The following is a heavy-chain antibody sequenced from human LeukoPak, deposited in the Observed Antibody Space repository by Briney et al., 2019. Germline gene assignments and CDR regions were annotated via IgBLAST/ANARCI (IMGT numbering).Heavy chain of an antibody. CDR1: GFTFSSYA. CDR2: ISYDGSNK. V-gene: IGHV3-30*04. J-gene: IGHJ3*02. CDR3: ARAAAIGPPDAFDI. D-gene: IGHD5-18*01. Sequence: GGSLRLSCAASGFTFSSYAMQWVRQAPGKGLEWVAVISYDGSNKYSVKGRFTISRDNSKNTLYLQMNSLRAEDTAVYYCARAAAIGPPDAFDIWGQGTMVTVSS.